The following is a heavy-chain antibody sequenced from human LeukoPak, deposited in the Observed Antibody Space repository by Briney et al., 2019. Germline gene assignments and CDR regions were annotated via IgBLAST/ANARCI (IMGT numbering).Heavy chain of an antibody. CDR1: GFTFSYYG. Sequence: GGSLRLSCSASGFTFSYYGMHWVRQAPGKGLEWVAVISHDGDNRYYADSVKGRFTISRDNSENTLNLQMNSPRAEDTAVYFCAKDSTPMVRGVEPFDYWGQGTLVTVSS. D-gene: IGHD3-10*01. CDR2: ISHDGDNR. CDR3: AKDSTPMVRGVEPFDY. V-gene: IGHV3-30*18. J-gene: IGHJ4*02.